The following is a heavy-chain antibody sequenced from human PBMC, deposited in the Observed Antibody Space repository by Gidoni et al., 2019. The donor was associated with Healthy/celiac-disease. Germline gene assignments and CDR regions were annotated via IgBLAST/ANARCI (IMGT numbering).Heavy chain of an antibody. CDR1: GFTFSGSA. CDR2: IRSKANSDAT. J-gene: IGHJ4*02. V-gene: IGHV3-73*02. D-gene: IGHD4-17*01. CDR3: TRHYGDYDRGDY. Sequence: VQLVESGGGLVQPGGSLKLSCAASGFTFSGSAMHWVRQASGKGLEWVGRIRSKANSDATAYAASVKGSFTISRDDSKNTAYLQMNSLKTEDTAVYYCTRHYGDYDRGDYWGQGTLVTVSS.